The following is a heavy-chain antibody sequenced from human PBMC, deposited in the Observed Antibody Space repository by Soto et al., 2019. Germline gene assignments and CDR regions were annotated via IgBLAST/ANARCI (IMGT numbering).Heavy chain of an antibody. Sequence: TWIRQPPGKGLEYIGYIYYSGRTYYNPSLKSRVTISVDTSKNQFSLKLSSVTAADTAVYYCARGHLGITTTGTWYDFDYWGQGTLVTVSS. J-gene: IGHJ4*02. CDR3: ARGHLGITTTGTWYDFDY. CDR2: IYYSGRT. D-gene: IGHD2-15*01. V-gene: IGHV4-59*01.